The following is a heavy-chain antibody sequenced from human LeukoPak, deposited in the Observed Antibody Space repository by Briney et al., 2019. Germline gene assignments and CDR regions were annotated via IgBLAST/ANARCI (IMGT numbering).Heavy chain of an antibody. CDR1: GGSFSGYY. CDR3: ARQITYPYYYGMDV. D-gene: IGHD3-10*01. J-gene: IGHJ6*02. CDR2: INHSGST. V-gene: IGHV4-34*01. Sequence: SETLSLTCAVYGGSFSGYYWSWIRQPPGKGLEWIGEINHSGSTNYNPSLKSRVTISVDTSKNQFSLKLSSVTAADTAVYYCARQITYPYYYGMDVWGQGTTVTVSS.